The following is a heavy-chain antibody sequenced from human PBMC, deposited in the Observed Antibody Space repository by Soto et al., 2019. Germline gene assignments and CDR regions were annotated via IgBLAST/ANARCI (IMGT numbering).Heavy chain of an antibody. CDR1: GGTFSSYT. Sequence: QVQLVQSGAEVKKPGSSVKVSCKASGGTFSSYTISWVRQAPGQGLEWMGRIIPILGIANYAQKFQGRVTITADKTTSTAYMEMSSLRSEDTAVYYCAGAPLDSGYDYWGQGTLVTVSS. J-gene: IGHJ4*02. CDR3: AGAPLDSGYDY. D-gene: IGHD5-12*01. CDR2: IIPILGIA. V-gene: IGHV1-69*02.